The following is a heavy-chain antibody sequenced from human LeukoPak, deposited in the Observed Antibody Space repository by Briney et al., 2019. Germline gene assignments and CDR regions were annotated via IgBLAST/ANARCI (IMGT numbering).Heavy chain of an antibody. Sequence: GRSLRLSCAASGFTFDDYAMHWVRQAPGKGLEWVSGISWNSGSIGYADSVKGRFTISRDNAKNSLYLQMNSLRAEDTALYYCAKGGGGYLPVVPYYWGQGTLVTVSS. J-gene: IGHJ4*02. CDR1: GFTFDDYA. CDR2: ISWNSGSI. CDR3: AKGGGGYLPVVPYY. V-gene: IGHV3-9*01. D-gene: IGHD5-24*01.